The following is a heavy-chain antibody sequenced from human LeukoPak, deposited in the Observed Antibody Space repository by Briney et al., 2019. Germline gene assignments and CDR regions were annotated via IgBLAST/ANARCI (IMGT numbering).Heavy chain of an antibody. J-gene: IGHJ6*03. CDR1: GYTFTNYY. Sequence: ASVKVSCKASGYTFTNYYMHWVRQAPGQGLEWMGIVNPSGGSIKYAQTFQGRVTMTRDPSTNTVYMDMSSLRSEDTAVYYCAAPQERYSYDYYYYYMDVWGKGTTVTVSS. CDR2: VNPSGGSI. D-gene: IGHD5-18*01. V-gene: IGHV1-46*01. CDR3: AAPQERYSYDYYYYYMDV.